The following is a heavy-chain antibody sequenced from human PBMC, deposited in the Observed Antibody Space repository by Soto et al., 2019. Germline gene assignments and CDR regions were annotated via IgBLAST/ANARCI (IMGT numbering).Heavy chain of an antibody. V-gene: IGHV4-34*01. D-gene: IGHD5-12*01. CDR1: GGSFSGYY. CDR2: INHSGST. CDR3: ANRGGGRGYSGYDFSD. Sequence: ASEILSLTCAVYGGSFSGYYLSWIRQPPGKGLEWIGEINHSGSTNYNPSLKSRVTISVDTSKNQFSLKLSSVTAADTAVYYCANRGGGRGYSGYDFSDWGQGTLVTVSS. J-gene: IGHJ4*02.